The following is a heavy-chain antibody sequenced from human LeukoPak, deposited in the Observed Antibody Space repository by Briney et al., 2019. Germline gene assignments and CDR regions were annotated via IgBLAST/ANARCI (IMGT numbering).Heavy chain of an antibody. Sequence: SETLSLTCTVSGGSISSYYWSWIRQPPGKGLEWIGYIYYSGSTNYNPSLKSRVTISVDTSKNQFSLKLSSVPAADTAVYYCARDGYYGDYGIDYWGQGTLVTVSS. J-gene: IGHJ4*02. V-gene: IGHV4-59*01. CDR2: IYYSGST. D-gene: IGHD4-17*01. CDR3: ARDGYYGDYGIDY. CDR1: GGSISSYY.